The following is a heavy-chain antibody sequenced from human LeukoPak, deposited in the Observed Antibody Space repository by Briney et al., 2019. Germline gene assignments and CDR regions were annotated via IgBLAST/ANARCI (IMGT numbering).Heavy chain of an antibody. Sequence: ASVKVSCKASGYTFTGYYMHWVRQAPGQGLEWMGWINPNSGGTNYAQKFQGRVTMTRDTSISTAYMELSRLRSDDTAVYYCARVDWNDVLRFDPWGQGTLVTVPS. CDR3: ARVDWNDVLRFDP. V-gene: IGHV1-2*02. CDR2: INPNSGGT. J-gene: IGHJ5*02. D-gene: IGHD1-1*01. CDR1: GYTFTGYY.